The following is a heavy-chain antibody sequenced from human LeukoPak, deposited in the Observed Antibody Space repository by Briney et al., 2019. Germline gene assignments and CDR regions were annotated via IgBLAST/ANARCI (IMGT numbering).Heavy chain of an antibody. CDR2: INHSGTT. D-gene: IGHD3-22*01. V-gene: IGHV4-34*01. CDR1: GGSFSGYY. CDR3: ARAGDRSGYSNY. J-gene: IGHJ4*02. Sequence: PSETLSLTCAVHGGSFSGYYWSWIRQPPGKGLEWIGEINHSGTTNYNPSLKRRVTISVDTSKNQFSLKLTSVTAADTAVYYCARAGDRSGYSNYWGQGTLVTVSS.